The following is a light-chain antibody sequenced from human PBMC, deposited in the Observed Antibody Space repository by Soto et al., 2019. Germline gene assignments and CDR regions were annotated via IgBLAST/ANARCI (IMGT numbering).Light chain of an antibody. CDR1: QSVSSN. V-gene: IGKV3-15*01. CDR2: GAS. J-gene: IGKJ1*01. CDR3: QQYNNWSQT. Sequence: EIVMTQSPATLSVSPGERDTLSCRASQSVSSNLAWYQQKPGQAPRLLIYGASTRATGIPARFSGSGSGTEFTLTISSLQSEDFAVYYCQQYNNWSQTFGQVTKVEI.